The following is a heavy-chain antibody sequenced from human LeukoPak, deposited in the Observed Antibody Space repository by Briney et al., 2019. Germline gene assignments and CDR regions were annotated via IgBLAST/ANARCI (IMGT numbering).Heavy chain of an antibody. Sequence: GGSLRLSCAASGFTFSSYAMHWVRQAPGKGLGWVAVISYDGSNKYYADSVKGRFTISRDNSKNTLYLQMNSLRAEDTAVYYCAKVNWCSASCADAWGQGTLVTVSS. J-gene: IGHJ4*02. D-gene: IGHD2-2*01. CDR1: GFTFSSYA. CDR2: ISYDGSNK. CDR3: AKVNWCSASCADA. V-gene: IGHV3-30-3*01.